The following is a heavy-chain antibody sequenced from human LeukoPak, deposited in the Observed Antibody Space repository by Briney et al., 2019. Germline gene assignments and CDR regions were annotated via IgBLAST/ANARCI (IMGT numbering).Heavy chain of an antibody. CDR2: MSPKSGNT. J-gene: IGHJ4*02. V-gene: IGHV1-8*01. D-gene: IGHD4-17*01. Sequence: ASVKVSCKASGYTFVSYDINWVRQATGQGPEWMGWMSPKSGNTGYAQKFQGRVTMTRNTSISTAYMELSSLRSEDTAVYYCARGNGDFIYWGQGTLVTVSS. CDR1: GYTFVSYD. CDR3: ARGNGDFIY.